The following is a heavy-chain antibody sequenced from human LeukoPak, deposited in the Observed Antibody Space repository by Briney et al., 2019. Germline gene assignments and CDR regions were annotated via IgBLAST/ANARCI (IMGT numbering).Heavy chain of an antibody. CDR1: GGSFSGYY. Sequence: PSETLSLTCAVYGGSFSGYYWSWIRQPPGKGLEWIGEINHSGSTNYNPSLKSRVTISVDTSKNQFSLKLSSVTAADTAVYYCARVGRWYYDILTGYPNYYDSSGYYDYWGQGTLVTVSS. CDR3: ARVGRWYYDILTGYPNYYDSSGYYDY. D-gene: IGHD3-22*01. J-gene: IGHJ4*02. V-gene: IGHV4-34*01. CDR2: INHSGST.